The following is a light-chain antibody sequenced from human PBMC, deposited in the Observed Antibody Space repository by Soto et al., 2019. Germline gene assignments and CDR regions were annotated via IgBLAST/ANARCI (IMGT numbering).Light chain of an antibody. CDR1: TGAVTSGHY. V-gene: IGLV7-46*01. CDR2: DIS. Sequence: QAVVTQEPSPTVSPGGTVTLTCGSSTGAVTSGHYPYWFQQKPGQAPRTLIYDISNKHSWAPARFSGSLLGGEAALTLSGAQPEDEAEYYCLLYYSGARVFGGGTKLTVL. J-gene: IGLJ2*01. CDR3: LLYYSGARV.